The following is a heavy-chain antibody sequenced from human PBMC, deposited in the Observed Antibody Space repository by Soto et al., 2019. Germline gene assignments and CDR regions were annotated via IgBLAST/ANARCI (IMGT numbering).Heavy chain of an antibody. CDR2: IYYSGST. CDR3: AASIAAADKTAKRGYYYYYYGMDV. CDR1: GGSISSGGYY. D-gene: IGHD6-13*01. Sequence: HSETLSLTCTVSGGSISSGGYYWSWIRQHPGKGLEWIGYIYYSGSTYYNPSLKSRVTISVDTSKNQFSLKLSSVTAADTAVYYCAASIAAADKTAKRGYYYYYYGMDVWGQGTTVTVSS. V-gene: IGHV4-31*03. J-gene: IGHJ6*02.